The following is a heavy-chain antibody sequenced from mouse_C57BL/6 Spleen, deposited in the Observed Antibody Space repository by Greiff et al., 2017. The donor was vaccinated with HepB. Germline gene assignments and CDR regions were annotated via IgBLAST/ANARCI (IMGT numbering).Heavy chain of an antibody. CDR3: TRSYYDYDVRVMDY. CDR1: GYTFTSYW. D-gene: IGHD2-4*01. V-gene: IGHV1-5*01. J-gene: IGHJ4*01. Sequence: VQLQQSGTVLARPGASVKMSCKTSGYTFTSYWMHWVKQRPGQGLEWIGAIYPGNSDTSYNQKFKGKAKLTAVTSASTAYMELSSLTNEDSAVYYCTRSYYDYDVRVMDYWGQGTSVTVSS. CDR2: IYPGNSDT.